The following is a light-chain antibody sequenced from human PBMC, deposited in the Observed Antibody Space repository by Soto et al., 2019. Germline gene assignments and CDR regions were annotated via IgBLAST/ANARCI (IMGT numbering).Light chain of an antibody. CDR3: SSYTSSSTGVV. Sequence: QSAPTQPPSVSGSPGQSVTISCTGTSSDVGSYNRVSWYQQPPGTAPKLMIYEVSNRPSGVPDRFSGSKSGNTASLTISGLQAEDEADYYCSSYTSSSTGVVFGGGTKLTVL. J-gene: IGLJ2*01. CDR1: SSDVGSYNR. CDR2: EVS. V-gene: IGLV2-18*02.